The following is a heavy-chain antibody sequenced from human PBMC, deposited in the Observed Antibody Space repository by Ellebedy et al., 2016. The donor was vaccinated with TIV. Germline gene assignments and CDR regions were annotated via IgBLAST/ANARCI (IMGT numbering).Heavy chain of an antibody. CDR3: VRRGSYGDYAVQVNSWFDC. CDR1: GFSFRRYW. J-gene: IGHJ5*01. Sequence: GGSLRLSCVASGFSFRRYWMRWVRQAPGQGLEWVANIYQDGSTQYYVDSVKVRFTIARDNAKTSLFLQMNSLRVEDTAVYYCVRRGSYGDYAVQVNSWFDCWGRGTLVSVSS. D-gene: IGHD3-16*01. CDR2: IYQDGSTQ. V-gene: IGHV3-7*01.